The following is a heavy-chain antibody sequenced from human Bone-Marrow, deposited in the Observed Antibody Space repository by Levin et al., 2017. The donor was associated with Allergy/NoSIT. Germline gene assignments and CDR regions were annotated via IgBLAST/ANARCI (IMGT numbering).Heavy chain of an antibody. CDR2: IYHNGDT. J-gene: IGHJ5*02. Sequence: NPSETLSLTCTVSGASIRSGLYYWTWIRQHPEKGLEWIGYIYHNGDTNYNPSLKSRVTISVGTSKKQFSLKMTSVTAADTAMYYCARGTALPHLEWSWGQGILVTVSS. CDR3: ARGTALPHLEWS. D-gene: IGHD3-3*01. V-gene: IGHV4-31*03. CDR1: GASIRSGLYY.